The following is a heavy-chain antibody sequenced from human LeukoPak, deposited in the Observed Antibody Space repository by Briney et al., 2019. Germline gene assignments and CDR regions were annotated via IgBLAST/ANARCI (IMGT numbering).Heavy chain of an antibody. CDR1: GFTFSSYG. Sequence: GGSLRLSCAASGFTFSSYGMSWVRQAPGKGLEWVSAISGSGGSTYYAGSVKGRFTISRDNSKNTLYLQMNSLRAEDTAVYYCAKGRGGSYQAPPHAFDIWGQGTMVTVSS. CDR2: ISGSGGST. D-gene: IGHD1-26*01. J-gene: IGHJ3*02. CDR3: AKGRGGSYQAPPHAFDI. V-gene: IGHV3-23*01.